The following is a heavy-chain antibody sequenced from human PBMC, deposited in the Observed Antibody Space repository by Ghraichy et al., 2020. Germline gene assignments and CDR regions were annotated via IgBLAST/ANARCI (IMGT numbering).Heavy chain of an antibody. Sequence: GGSLRLSCAASGFTFSNYAMTWVRQAPGKGLEWVSAISSSGGTPYYADSVKGRFTISRDNSKNTLYLQMNSLRAEDTAVYYCAKTSSLLDIWGHGTMVTVSS. CDR3: AKTSSLLDI. V-gene: IGHV3-23*01. CDR2: ISSSGGTP. J-gene: IGHJ3*02. CDR1: GFTFSNYA.